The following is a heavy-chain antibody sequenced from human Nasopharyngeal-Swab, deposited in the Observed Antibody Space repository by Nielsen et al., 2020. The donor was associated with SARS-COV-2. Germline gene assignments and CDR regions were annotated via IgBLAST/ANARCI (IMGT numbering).Heavy chain of an antibody. CDR3: ARAPHYTSGWYQFDT. J-gene: IGHJ5*02. Sequence: SETLSLTCTVSGCSISSFYWTWMRQPPGKGLEWIGYVYYTGSTRYNPSLKSRLTISVDTSKNQFSLKLTYMTAADTAVYFCARAPHYTSGWYQFDTWGQGTLVSVSS. D-gene: IGHD6-19*01. CDR1: GCSISSFY. CDR2: VYYTGST. V-gene: IGHV4-59*01.